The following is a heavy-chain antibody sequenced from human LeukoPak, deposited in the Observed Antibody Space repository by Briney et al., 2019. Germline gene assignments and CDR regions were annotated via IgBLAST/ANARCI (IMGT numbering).Heavy chain of an antibody. J-gene: IGHJ6*02. CDR3: ATYGPQLRFLEWFTDSFGF. CDR2: LDPEDDEI. Sequence: ASVKVSCTVSGYTLNELAIPWVRQAPGKGLEWVGGLDPEDDEIVFAQNFQGRVTMSEDISADTAYMELTSLKFEDTAVYYCATYGPQLRFLEWFTDSFGFWDQGTPVIVS. D-gene: IGHD3-3*01. CDR1: GYTLNELA. V-gene: IGHV1-24*01.